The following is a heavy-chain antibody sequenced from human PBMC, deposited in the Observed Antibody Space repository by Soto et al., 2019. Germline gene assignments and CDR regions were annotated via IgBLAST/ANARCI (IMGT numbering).Heavy chain of an antibody. Sequence: AGGSLRLSCAASGFTFSSYGMHWVRQAPGKGLEWVAVISYDGSNKYYADSVKGRFTISRDNSKNTLYLQMNSLRAEDTAVYYCAKDAAVLYSTDTAMVTGTPFDPWGQGTLVTVSS. CDR3: AKDAAVLYSTDTAMVTGTPFDP. J-gene: IGHJ5*02. D-gene: IGHD5-18*01. CDR1: GFTFSSYG. V-gene: IGHV3-30*18. CDR2: ISYDGSNK.